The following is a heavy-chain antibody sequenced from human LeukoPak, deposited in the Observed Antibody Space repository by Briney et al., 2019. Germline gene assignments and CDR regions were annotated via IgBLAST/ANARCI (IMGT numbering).Heavy chain of an antibody. V-gene: IGHV4-34*01. CDR1: GGSFSGYY. CDR2: INHSGST. D-gene: IGHD3-22*01. CDR3: ARASSITMIVVAPFDY. Sequence: SETLSLTCAVYGGSFSGYYWSWIRQPPGKGLEWIGEINHSGSTNYNPSLKSRVTISVDTSKNQFSLKLSSVTAADPAVYYCARASSITMIVVAPFDYWGQGTLVTVSS. J-gene: IGHJ4*02.